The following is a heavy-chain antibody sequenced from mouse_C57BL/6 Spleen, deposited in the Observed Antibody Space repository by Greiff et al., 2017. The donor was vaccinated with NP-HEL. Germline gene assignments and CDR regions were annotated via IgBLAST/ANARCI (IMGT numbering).Heavy chain of an antibody. Sequence: EVKLVESGGGLVKPGGSLKLSCAASGFTFSDYGMHWVRQAPEKGLEWVAYISSGSSTIYYADTVKGRFTISRDNAKNTLFLQMTSRRSEDTAMYYCARRPSTVWYFDVWGTGTTVTVSS. CDR2: ISSGSSTI. CDR1: GFTFSDYG. D-gene: IGHD1-1*01. J-gene: IGHJ1*03. CDR3: ARRPSTVWYFDV. V-gene: IGHV5-17*01.